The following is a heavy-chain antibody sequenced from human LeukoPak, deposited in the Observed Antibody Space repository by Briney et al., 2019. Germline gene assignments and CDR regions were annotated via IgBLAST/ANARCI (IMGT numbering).Heavy chain of an antibody. V-gene: IGHV1-69*04. D-gene: IGHD6-13*01. CDR2: IIPILGIA. J-gene: IGHJ2*01. CDR3: ARDLAAAGPFYWYFDL. CDR1: GGTFSSYA. Sequence: EASVKVSCKASGGTFSSYAISWVRQAPGQGLEWMGRIIPILGIANYAQKFQGRVTITADKSTSTAYMELSSLRSEDTAVYYCARDLAAAGPFYWYFDLWGRGTLVTVSS.